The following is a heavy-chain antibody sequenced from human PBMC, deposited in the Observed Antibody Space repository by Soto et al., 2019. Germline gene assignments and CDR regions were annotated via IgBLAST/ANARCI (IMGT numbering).Heavy chain of an antibody. J-gene: IGHJ4*02. CDR1: GFCFSTYA. V-gene: IGHV3-23*01. D-gene: IGHD6-13*01. CDR3: AKDRERDAWYEDY. Sequence: DVQLLESGGGLVQPGGSLRLSCVASGFCFSTYAMSWVRQPPGKGLEWVSVISGSDGSTYYADSVKGRFTISRDNSKNTLYLQMNSLRAEDTAVYYCAKDRERDAWYEDYWGQGTLVTVSS. CDR2: ISGSDGST.